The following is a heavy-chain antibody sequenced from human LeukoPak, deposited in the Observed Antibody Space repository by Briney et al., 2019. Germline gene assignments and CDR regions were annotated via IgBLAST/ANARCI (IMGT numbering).Heavy chain of an antibody. D-gene: IGHD3-10*01. CDR2: ISYDGSNK. CDR3: AKARQVWFGEFRTPPGY. J-gene: IGHJ4*02. Sequence: GRSLRLSCAASGFTFSSYGMHWVRQAPGKGLEWVAVISYDGSNKYYADSVKDRFTISRDNSKNTLYLQMNSLRAEDTAVYYCAKARQVWFGEFRTPPGYWGQGTLVTVSS. V-gene: IGHV3-30*18. CDR1: GFTFSSYG.